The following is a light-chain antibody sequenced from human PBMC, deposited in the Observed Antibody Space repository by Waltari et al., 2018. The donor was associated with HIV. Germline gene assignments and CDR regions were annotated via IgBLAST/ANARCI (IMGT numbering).Light chain of an antibody. V-gene: IGLV2-14*03. CDR2: DVT. CDR1: SNDIFNYNY. Sequence: QSALTQPASVSGSPGQSITISCTGASNDIFNYNYVSWYQQHPAKAPKLIIYDVTSRPSGVSNRFSASKSGNTASLTISGLQADDEADYYGSSYTNNNTLIFGGGTKLTVL. J-gene: IGLJ2*01. CDR3: SSYTNNNTLI.